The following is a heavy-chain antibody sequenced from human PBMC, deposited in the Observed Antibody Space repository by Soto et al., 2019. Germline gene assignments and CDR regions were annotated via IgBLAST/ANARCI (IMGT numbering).Heavy chain of an antibody. CDR2: IIPIFGTA. V-gene: IGHV1-69*01. D-gene: IGHD1-26*01. Sequence: QVQLVQSGAEVKKPGSSVTVSCKASGGAFSSSAISWVRQAPGQGLEWMGGIIPIFGTANYAQKFQGRIKLTADESAYTANMELKNLTSEETAIYYWEREGVWVVRQGGVQYDGVDVWGQGTTVTVSS. J-gene: IGHJ6*02. CDR3: EREGVWVVRQGGVQYDGVDV. CDR1: GGAFSSSA.